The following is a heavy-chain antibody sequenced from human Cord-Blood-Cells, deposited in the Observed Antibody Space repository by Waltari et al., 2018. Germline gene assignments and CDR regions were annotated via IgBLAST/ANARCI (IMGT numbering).Heavy chain of an antibody. Sequence: QVQLVQSGAEVKKPGSSVKVSCKASGGTFSSYAISWVRQAPGQGLEWMGGIITALGTASYARKSQGKVTITRDKSRRAAYRGLSRLRSTDTAVYSWATGGGDTEIDYWGQGTLVTVSS. CDR2: IITALGTA. J-gene: IGHJ4*02. CDR1: GGTFSSYA. CDR3: ATGGGDTEIDY. D-gene: IGHD3-16*01. V-gene: IGHV1-69*06.